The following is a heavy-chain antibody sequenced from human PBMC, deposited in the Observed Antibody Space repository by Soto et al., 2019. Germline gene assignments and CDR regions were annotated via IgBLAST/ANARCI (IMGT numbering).Heavy chain of an antibody. D-gene: IGHD2-15*01. J-gene: IGHJ3*02. Sequence: EVQLVESGGGLVQPGGSLRLSCAASGFTFSRYDMHWVLQATGNGLEWVSAIGTAGDTYYPGSVKGRFTISRENAKNSLYLQMNSLRAGDTAVYYCARIYCSGGRCYDAFDIWGQGTMVTVSS. CDR2: IGTAGDT. CDR3: ARIYCSGGRCYDAFDI. CDR1: GFTFSRYD. V-gene: IGHV3-13*01.